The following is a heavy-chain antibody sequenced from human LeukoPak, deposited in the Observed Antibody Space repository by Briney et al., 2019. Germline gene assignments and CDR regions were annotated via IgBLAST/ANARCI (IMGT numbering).Heavy chain of an antibody. Sequence: GGSLRLSCAASGFTFDDYGMSWVRQAPGRGLEWVSGINWNGGSTGYADSVKGRFTISRDNAKNSLYLQMNSLRAEDTAVYYCARDGAYDFWSGYYLWGQGTLVTVSS. J-gene: IGHJ4*02. D-gene: IGHD3-3*01. CDR1: GFTFDDYG. V-gene: IGHV3-20*04. CDR3: ARDGAYDFWSGYYL. CDR2: INWNGGST.